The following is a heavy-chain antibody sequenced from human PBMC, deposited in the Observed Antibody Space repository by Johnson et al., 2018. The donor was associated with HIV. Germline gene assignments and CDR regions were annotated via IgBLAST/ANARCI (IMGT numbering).Heavy chain of an antibody. Sequence: VQVVESGGGLVQPGRSLRLSCAASGFTFDDYAMHWVRQAPGKGLEWVSGISWNSGSIGYADSVKGRFTISRDNSKNMLYLQMNSLRAEDTAVYYCATDSSSGVYDAFDIWGQGTMVTVSS. CDR1: GFTFDDYA. CDR2: ISWNSGSI. D-gene: IGHD6-13*01. V-gene: IGHV3-9*01. CDR3: ATDSSSGVYDAFDI. J-gene: IGHJ3*02.